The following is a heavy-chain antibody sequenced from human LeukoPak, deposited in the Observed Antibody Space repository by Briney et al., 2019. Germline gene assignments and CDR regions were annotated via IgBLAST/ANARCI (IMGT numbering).Heavy chain of an antibody. J-gene: IGHJ2*01. Sequence: ASVKVSCRASGYTFTGYYMHWVRQAPGQGLEWMGWINPNSGGTNYAQKFQGRVTMTRDTSITTAYMELSRLSSDDTAVYYCARHPGKVTNDWYFDLWGRGTLVTVSS. CDR3: ARHPGKVTNDWYFDL. V-gene: IGHV1-2*02. CDR2: INPNSGGT. D-gene: IGHD4-23*01. CDR1: GYTFTGYY.